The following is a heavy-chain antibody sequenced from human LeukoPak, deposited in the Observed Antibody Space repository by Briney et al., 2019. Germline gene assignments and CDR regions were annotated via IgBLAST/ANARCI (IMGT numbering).Heavy chain of an antibody. CDR3: ARASGGSGWPPPAFDI. V-gene: IGHV7-4-1*02. Sequence: ASVKVSSKASGYTFTSYAMNWVRQAPGQGLEWMGWINTNTGNPTYAQGFTGRFVFSLDTSVSTAYLQISSLKAEDTAVYYCARASGGSGWPPPAFDIWGQGTMVTVSS. CDR1: GYTFTSYA. D-gene: IGHD6-19*01. CDR2: INTNTGNP. J-gene: IGHJ3*02.